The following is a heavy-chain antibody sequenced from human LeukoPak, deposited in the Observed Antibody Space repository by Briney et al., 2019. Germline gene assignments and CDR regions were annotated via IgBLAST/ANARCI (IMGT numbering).Heavy chain of an antibody. Sequence: GASVKVSCKTSGYTFTSYFIHWVRQAPGQGLEWMGIINPSGGSTNYAQKFQGRVTMTRDTSTSTVYMELSSLRSEDTAVYYCARGLDGENWFDPGGQGTLVTVSS. CDR2: INPSGGST. CDR3: ARGLDGENWFDP. CDR1: GYTFTSYF. J-gene: IGHJ5*02. V-gene: IGHV1-46*01. D-gene: IGHD3-10*01.